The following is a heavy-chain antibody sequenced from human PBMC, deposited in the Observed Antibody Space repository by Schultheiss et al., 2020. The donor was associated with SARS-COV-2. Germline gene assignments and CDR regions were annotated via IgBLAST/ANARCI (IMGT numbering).Heavy chain of an antibody. D-gene: IGHD6-25*01. CDR2: ISHSGST. Sequence: SETLSLTCAVYGGSFSGYYWSWIRQPPGKGLEWIGEISHSGSTNYNPSLKSRVTISVDTSKNQFSLKLSSVTAADTAVYYCARERSIGWFDPWGQGTLVTVSS. CDR1: GGSFSGYY. J-gene: IGHJ5*02. CDR3: ARERSIGWFDP. V-gene: IGHV4-34*01.